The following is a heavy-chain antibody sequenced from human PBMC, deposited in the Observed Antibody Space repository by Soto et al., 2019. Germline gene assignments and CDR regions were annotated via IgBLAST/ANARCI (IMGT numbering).Heavy chain of an antibody. Sequence: QVQLVESGGGLVKPGGSLRLSCAASGFTFSDYYMSWIRQAPGKGLEWVSYISSSGSTIYYADSVKSRFTISRDNAKNSLYLQMTSLRAEDTAVYYCASLYGSGSYFGYYYGMDVWGQGTTVTVSS. CDR2: ISSSGSTI. CDR3: ASLYGSGSYFGYYYGMDV. V-gene: IGHV3-11*01. J-gene: IGHJ6*02. CDR1: GFTFSDYY. D-gene: IGHD3-10*01.